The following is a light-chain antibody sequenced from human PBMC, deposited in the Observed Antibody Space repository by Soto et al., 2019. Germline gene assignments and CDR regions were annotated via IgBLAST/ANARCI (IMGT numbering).Light chain of an antibody. Sequence: DIQMTQSPSTLSASVGDRVTITCRASQSISTWLAWYQQKPGKAPKFLIYDASSLESGVPSRFSGSGSGTEFTPTISSLQPDDFATYHCQQYSSYSRTFGQGTKVEIK. CDR3: QQYSSYSRT. CDR1: QSISTW. V-gene: IGKV1-5*01. CDR2: DAS. J-gene: IGKJ1*01.